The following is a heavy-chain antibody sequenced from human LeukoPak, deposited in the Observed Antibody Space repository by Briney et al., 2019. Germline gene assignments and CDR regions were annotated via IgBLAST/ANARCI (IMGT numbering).Heavy chain of an antibody. J-gene: IGHJ3*02. D-gene: IGHD5-12*01. CDR2: INSDGSST. Sequence: GGSLRLSCAASGFTFSSYWMHWVRQAPGKGLVWVSRINSDGSSTSYADSVKGRFTISRDNAKNTLYLQMNSLRAEDTAAYYCARERGWLHAFDIWGQGTMVTVSS. V-gene: IGHV3-74*01. CDR1: GFTFSSYW. CDR3: ARERGWLHAFDI.